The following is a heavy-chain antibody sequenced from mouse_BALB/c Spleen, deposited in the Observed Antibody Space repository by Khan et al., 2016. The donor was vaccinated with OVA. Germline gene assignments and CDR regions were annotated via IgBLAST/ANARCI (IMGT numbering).Heavy chain of an antibody. V-gene: IGHV2-6-7*01. J-gene: IGHJ3*01. CDR3: ARELRLGGFAY. CDR2: IWGDGST. CDR1: GFSLTDYG. D-gene: IGHD1-2*01. Sequence: QVQLKQSGPGLVAPSQSLSITCTVSGFSLTDYGINWIHQPPGKGLEWLGMIWGDGSTDYNSALKSRLSISKDNSKSQVFLKMNSLQTDDTARDYCARELRLGGFAYWGQGTLVTVSA.